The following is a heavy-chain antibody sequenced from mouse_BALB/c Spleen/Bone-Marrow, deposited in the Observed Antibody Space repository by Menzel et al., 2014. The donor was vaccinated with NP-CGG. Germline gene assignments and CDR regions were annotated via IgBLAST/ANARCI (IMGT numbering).Heavy chain of an antibody. Sequence: VKLVESGAELVRPGSSMRISCKASGYAFSSYWMNWVKQRPGQGLEWIGQIYPGDGDTNYSGKFKGKATLTADESSSTAYMQLSSLTSEDSAVYFCAFGNYDFDYWGQGTTLTVSS. J-gene: IGHJ2*01. V-gene: IGHV1-80*01. CDR1: GYAFSSYW. CDR3: AFGNYDFDY. CDR2: IYPGDGDT. D-gene: IGHD2-1*01.